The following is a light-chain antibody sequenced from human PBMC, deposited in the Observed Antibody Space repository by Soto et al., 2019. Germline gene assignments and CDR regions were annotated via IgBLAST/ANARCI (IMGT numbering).Light chain of an antibody. CDR1: SSDVGSNT. V-gene: IGLV1-44*01. Sequence: QSVLTQPPSASGTPGQRVTISCSGSSSDVGSNTVNWYQQLPGTTPKILIYSNNHRPSWVPDDFSCANSATTASPAIIWGQSEDEADYYCAAWDDSLNGYVFGTGTKVTVL. CDR2: SNN. CDR3: AAWDDSLNGYV. J-gene: IGLJ1*01.